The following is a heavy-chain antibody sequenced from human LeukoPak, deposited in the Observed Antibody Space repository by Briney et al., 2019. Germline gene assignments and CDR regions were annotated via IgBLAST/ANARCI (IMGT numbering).Heavy chain of an antibody. CDR1: GGSISSYY. V-gene: IGHV4-59*01. CDR2: IYYSGST. Sequence: SETLSLTCTVSGGSISSYYWSWIRQPPGKGLEWIGYIYYSGSTNYNPSLKSRVTISVDTSKNQFSLKLSSVTAADTAVYYCARGGGLRYFDWLPTAGLDYWGQRTLVTVSS. J-gene: IGHJ4*02. D-gene: IGHD3-9*01. CDR3: ARGGGLRYFDWLPTAGLDY.